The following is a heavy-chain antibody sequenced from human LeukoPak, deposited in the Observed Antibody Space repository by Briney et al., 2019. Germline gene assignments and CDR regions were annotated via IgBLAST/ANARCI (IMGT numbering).Heavy chain of an antibody. D-gene: IGHD6-19*01. J-gene: IGHJ6*02. CDR2: ISGSGGTT. Sequence: RGSLRLSCAASGFTFSTYAMSWVRQAPGKGLEWVSAISGSGGTTYYADSVKGRFTISRDNSKNTLYLQMNSLRAEDTAVYYCAKIAAVAASPYYYYGMDVWGQGTTVTVSS. V-gene: IGHV3-23*01. CDR1: GFTFSTYA. CDR3: AKIAAVAASPYYYYGMDV.